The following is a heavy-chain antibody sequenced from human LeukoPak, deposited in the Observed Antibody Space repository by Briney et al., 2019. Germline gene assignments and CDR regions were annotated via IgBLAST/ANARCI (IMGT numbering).Heavy chain of an antibody. CDR1: GYSISSGFY. J-gene: IGHJ3*02. CDR2: IFHSGST. V-gene: IGHV4-38-2*02. Sequence: ASETLSLTCSVSGYSISSGFYWGWIRQPPGKGLEWIGSIFHSGSTYYNPSLKSRVTISVDTSKNQFSLKLSSVTAADTAVYYCARANYYDTSGYSRGAFDIWGQGTMVTVSS. CDR3: ARANYYDTSGYSRGAFDI. D-gene: IGHD3-22*01.